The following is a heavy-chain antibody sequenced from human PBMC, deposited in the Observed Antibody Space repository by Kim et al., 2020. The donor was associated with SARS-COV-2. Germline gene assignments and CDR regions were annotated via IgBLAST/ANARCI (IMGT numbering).Heavy chain of an antibody. CDR1: GFMFNKYG. CDR3: ARDYGSGSYYFYFDN. V-gene: IGHV3-33*01. CDR2: IWDDGSNQ. J-gene: IGHJ4*02. D-gene: IGHD3-10*01. Sequence: GGSLRLSCAASGFMFNKYGMHWVRQAPGKGLEWVAVIWDDGSNQYYSDSVKGRFTISRDNSKNTLYLQMDSLRAEDTAVYYCARDYGSGSYYFYFDNWGQGTLVTVSS.